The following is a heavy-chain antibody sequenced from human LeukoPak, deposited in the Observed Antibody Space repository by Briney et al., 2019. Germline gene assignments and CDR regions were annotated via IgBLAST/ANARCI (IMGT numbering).Heavy chain of an antibody. D-gene: IGHD2/OR15-2a*01. CDR2: INPNSGGT. Sequence: GASVKVSCKASGYTFTGYYMHWLRQAPGQGLDWMGWINPNSGGTNYAQKFQGRVTMTRDTSISTAYMELSRLRSDDTAVYYCARGAFPTLLYFDYWGQGTLVTVSS. J-gene: IGHJ4*02. V-gene: IGHV1-2*02. CDR1: GYTFTGYY. CDR3: ARGAFPTLLYFDY.